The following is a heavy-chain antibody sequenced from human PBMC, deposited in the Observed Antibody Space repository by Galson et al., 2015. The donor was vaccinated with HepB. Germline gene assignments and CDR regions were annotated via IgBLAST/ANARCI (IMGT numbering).Heavy chain of an antibody. CDR1: GFTFDDYA. CDR2: ISWNSGSI. Sequence: SLRLSCAASGFTFDDYAMHWVRQAPGKGLEWVSGISWNSGSIGYADSVKGRFTISRDNAKNSLYLQMNSLRAEDTALYYCAKDIGIAVAGPNDAFDIWGQGTMVTVS. CDR3: AKDIGIAVAGPNDAFDI. D-gene: IGHD6-19*01. J-gene: IGHJ3*02. V-gene: IGHV3-9*01.